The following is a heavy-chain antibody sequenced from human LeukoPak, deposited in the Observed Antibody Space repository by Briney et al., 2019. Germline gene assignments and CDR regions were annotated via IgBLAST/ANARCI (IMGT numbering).Heavy chain of an antibody. D-gene: IGHD2-21*01. CDR2: INPSGGST. V-gene: IGHV1-46*01. CDR3: ARSYCGGDCYYNWFDP. CDR1: GYTFTSYY. J-gene: IGHJ5*02. Sequence: GASVKVSCKASGYTFTSYYMHWVRQAPGQGLEWMGIINPSGGSTSYAQKFQGRVTMTRDTSTSTVYMELSSLRSEDTAVYYCARSYCGGDCYYNWFDPWGQGTLVTVSS.